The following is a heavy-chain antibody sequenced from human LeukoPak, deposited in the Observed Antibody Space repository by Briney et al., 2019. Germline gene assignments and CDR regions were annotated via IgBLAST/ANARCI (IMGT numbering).Heavy chain of an antibody. CDR2: INSDGSST. J-gene: IGHJ3*02. CDR1: GFTFSSYW. D-gene: IGHD4-17*01. V-gene: IGHV3-74*01. Sequence: PGGSLRLSCAASGFTFSSYWMHWVRQAPGKGLVWVSRINSDGSSTSYADSVKGRFTISRDNAKNTLYLQMNSLRAEDTAVYYCVTVTSYDAFDIWGQGTMVTVSS. CDR3: VTVTSYDAFDI.